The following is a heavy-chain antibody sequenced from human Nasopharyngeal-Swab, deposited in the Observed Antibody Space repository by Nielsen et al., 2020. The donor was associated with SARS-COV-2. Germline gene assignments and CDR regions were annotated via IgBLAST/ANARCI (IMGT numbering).Heavy chain of an antibody. D-gene: IGHD5-24*01. V-gene: IGHV3-53*01. CDR3: ARDRRDVDNQ. CDR1: GFDVSGNY. CDR2: MYAGGDI. Sequence: GESLKISCAAPGFDVSGNYMSWFRQAPGKGLEWVSVMYAGGDIYYADSVKGRFTISRDSSKNTLYLQMNSLRDEDTALYYCARDRRDVDNQWGQGTLVTVSS. J-gene: IGHJ4*02.